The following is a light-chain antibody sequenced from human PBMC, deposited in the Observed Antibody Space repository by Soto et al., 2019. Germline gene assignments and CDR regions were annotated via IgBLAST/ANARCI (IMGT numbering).Light chain of an antibody. V-gene: IGLV1-40*01. CDR2: GNS. CDR3: HSYDSSLSGCV. Sequence: QAVVTQPPSVSGAPGQRVTISCTGSSSNIGAGYDVHWYQQLPGTAPKLLIYGNSNRPSGVPDRFSGSKSGTSASLAITGLPATDVAVYYSHSYDSSLSGCVFGGGTKLTVL. CDR1: SSNIGAGYD. J-gene: IGLJ3*02.